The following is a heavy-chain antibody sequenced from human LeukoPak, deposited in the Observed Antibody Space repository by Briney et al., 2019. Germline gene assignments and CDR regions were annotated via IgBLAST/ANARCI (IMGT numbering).Heavy chain of an antibody. CDR1: GYTFSSHA. D-gene: IGHD3-10*01. CDR2: INTNTGNP. J-gene: IGHJ4*02. Sequence: ASVKVSCKASGYTFSSHAMIWVRQAPGQGFEWMGWINTNTGNPRYGQGFTGRFVFSLDTSVSTAYLQISSLKAEDTAVYFCARTRIPFYFGSGSPDYWGQGTLVTVSS. CDR3: ARTRIPFYFGSGSPDY. V-gene: IGHV7-4-1*02.